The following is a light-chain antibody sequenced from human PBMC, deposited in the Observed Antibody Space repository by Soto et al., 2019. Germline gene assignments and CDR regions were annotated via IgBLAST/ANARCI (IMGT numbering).Light chain of an antibody. CDR3: QQYGSSPT. V-gene: IGKV3-20*01. CDR2: GAS. Sequence: IVLTQAPRTLSLSPGEGATLSCRASQSVSSSYLAWYQQKPGQAPRLLIYGASSRATGIPDRFSGSGSGTDFTLTISRLEPEDFAVYYCQQYGSSPTFGQGTRLEIK. J-gene: IGKJ5*01. CDR1: QSVSSSY.